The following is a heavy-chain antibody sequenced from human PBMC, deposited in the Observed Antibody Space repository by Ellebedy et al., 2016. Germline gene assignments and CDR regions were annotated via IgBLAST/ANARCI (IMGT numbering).Heavy chain of an antibody. CDR3: ATPVAGTSEYFQH. CDR2: IYPGDSDT. V-gene: IGHV5-51*01. Sequence: GGSLRLXCKGSGYSFTSYWIGWVRQLPGKGLEWMGIIYPGDSDTRYSPSFQGQVTISADKSISTAYLQWSSLKASDTAMYYCATPVAGTSEYFQHWGQGTLVTVSS. D-gene: IGHD6-19*01. CDR1: GYSFTSYW. J-gene: IGHJ1*01.